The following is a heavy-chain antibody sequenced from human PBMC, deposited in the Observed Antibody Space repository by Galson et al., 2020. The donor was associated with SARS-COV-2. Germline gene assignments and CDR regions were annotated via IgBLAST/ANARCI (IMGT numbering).Heavy chain of an antibody. CDR1: GFTFGNYS. V-gene: IGHV3-9*01. J-gene: IGHJ4*02. CDR3: AKDVYAGSGYTQGADD. CDR2: ISWNSEFI. Sequence: TGGSLRLSCAASGFTFGNYSMHWVRQGPGKGLDWVACISWNSEFIGYADSVRGRFTLSRDQSKNSLYLQMSSRTAEDTALYYCAKDVYAGSGYTQGADDWGQGALVTGSS. D-gene: IGHD3-22*01.